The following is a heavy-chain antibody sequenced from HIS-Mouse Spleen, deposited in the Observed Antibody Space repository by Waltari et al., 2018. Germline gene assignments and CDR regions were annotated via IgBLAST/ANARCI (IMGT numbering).Heavy chain of an antibody. CDR1: GGPISSSSYS. CDR2: IYYSGST. V-gene: IGHV4-39*07. J-gene: IGHJ2*01. CDR3: AREIPYSSSWYDWYFDL. Sequence: QLQLQESGPGLVKPSATLSLTCTVPGGPISSSSYSWGWIRQPPGKGLEWIGSIYYSGSTYYNPSLKSRVTISVDTSKNQFSLKLSSVTAADTAVYYCAREIPYSSSWYDWYFDLWGRGTLVTVSS. D-gene: IGHD6-13*01.